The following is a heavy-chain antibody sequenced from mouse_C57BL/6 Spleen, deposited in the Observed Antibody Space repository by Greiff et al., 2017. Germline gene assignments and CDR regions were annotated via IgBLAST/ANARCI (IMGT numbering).Heavy chain of an antibody. J-gene: IGHJ3*01. CDR2: INPNNGGT. CDR3: SRYYYYDSWFAY. CDR1: GYTFTDYY. V-gene: IGHV1-26*01. Sequence: VQLQQSGPELVKPGASVKISCKASGYTFTDYYMNWVKQSHGKSLEWIGDINPNNGGTSYNQKFKGKATLTVDKSSSTAYMELRSLTSEASSFYYCSRYYYYDSWFAYWGQGTLVTVSA. D-gene: IGHD2-13*01.